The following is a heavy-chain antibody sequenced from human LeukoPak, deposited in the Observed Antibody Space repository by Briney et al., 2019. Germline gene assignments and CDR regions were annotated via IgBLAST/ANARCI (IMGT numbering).Heavy chain of an antibody. CDR3: ARDRRDYDSSGYYKNNYWYFDL. V-gene: IGHV3-53*01. J-gene: IGHJ2*01. D-gene: IGHD3-22*01. CDR2: IYSGGST. CDR1: GFTVSSNY. Sequence: GGSLRLSCAASGFTVSSNYMSWVRQTPGKGLEWVSLIYSGGSTYYADSVKGRFTISRDNSKNTLYLQMNSLRAQDTAVYYCARDRRDYDSSGYYKNNYWYFDLWGRGTLVTVSS.